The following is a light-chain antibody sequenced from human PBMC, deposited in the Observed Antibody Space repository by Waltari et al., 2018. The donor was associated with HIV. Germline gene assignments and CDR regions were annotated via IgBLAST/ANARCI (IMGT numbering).Light chain of an antibody. CDR2: DVV. CDR3: SSYTSNSKWV. J-gene: IGLJ3*02. CDR1: SSAGGGYEY. Sequence: QSALTQPASVSGSPGQSITIPCTGTSSAGGGYEYDSWYQQHPSKAPKLMIYDVVNRPSGVSNRFSGSKSGNTASLTISGLQAEDEADYYCSSYTSNSKWVFGGGTKLTVL. V-gene: IGLV2-14*03.